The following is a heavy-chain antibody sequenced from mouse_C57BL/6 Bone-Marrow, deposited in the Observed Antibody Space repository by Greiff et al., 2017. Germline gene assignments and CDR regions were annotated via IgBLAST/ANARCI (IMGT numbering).Heavy chain of an antibody. J-gene: IGHJ2*01. V-gene: IGHV1-64*01. D-gene: IGHD2-5*01. CDR3: ARSKSHSNSDY. CDR2: IHPNSGST. CDR1: GYTFTSYW. Sequence: VQLQQSGAELVKPGASVKLSCKASGYTFTSYWMHWVKQRPGQGLEWIGMIHPNSGSTNYNEKLKSKATLTVDKSSGTAYMQLSSLTSEDSAVFYCARSKSHSNSDYWGQGTTLTVSS.